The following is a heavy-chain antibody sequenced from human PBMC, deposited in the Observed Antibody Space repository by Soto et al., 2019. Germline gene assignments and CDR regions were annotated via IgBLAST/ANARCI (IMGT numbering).Heavy chain of an antibody. CDR2: SIPMFGTA. Sequence: QVQLVQSGAEVKKPESSVKVSCKAPEGPFRPYAIGWVRKAPGQGLEWMGGSIPMFGTANYAQRFQDRVTITADESTNTVYMELSSLRSEDTAVYFCASGIQLWLRRINNGYSGWGQGTLVTVSS. V-gene: IGHV1-69*12. CDR1: EGPFRPYA. D-gene: IGHD5-18*01. CDR3: ASGIQLWLRRINNGYSG. J-gene: IGHJ4*02.